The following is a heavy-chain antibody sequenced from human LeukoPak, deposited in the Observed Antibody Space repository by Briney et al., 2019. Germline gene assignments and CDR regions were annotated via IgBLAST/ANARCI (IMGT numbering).Heavy chain of an antibody. CDR3: ASSALRWEERGRAFDI. CDR1: GGSFSGYY. CDR2: INHSGST. J-gene: IGHJ3*02. Sequence: SETLSLTCAVYGGSFSGYYWSWIRQPPGKGLEWIGEINHSGSTNYNPSLKSRVTISVDTSKNQFSLKLSSVTAADTAVYYCASSALRWEERGRAFDIWGQGTMVTVSS. V-gene: IGHV4-34*01. D-gene: IGHD4-23*01.